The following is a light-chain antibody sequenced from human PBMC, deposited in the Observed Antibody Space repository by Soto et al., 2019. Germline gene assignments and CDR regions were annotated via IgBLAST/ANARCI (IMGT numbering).Light chain of an antibody. CDR3: SSYTSSSTQV. V-gene: IGLV2-14*01. CDR2: DVS. CDR1: SSDVGGYNY. Sequence: VLTQPASVSGSPGQSITISCTGTSSDVGGYNYVSWYQQHPGKAPKPMIYDVSNRPSGVSNRFSGSKSGNTASLTISGLQAEDEADYYCSSYTSSSTQVFGTGTKVTVL. J-gene: IGLJ1*01.